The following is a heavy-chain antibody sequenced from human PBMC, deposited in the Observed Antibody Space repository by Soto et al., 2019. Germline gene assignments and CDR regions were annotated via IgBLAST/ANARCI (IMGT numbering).Heavy chain of an antibody. CDR3: ARHELSDTAMVTLDY. Sequence: GESLKISCKGSGYSFTSYWISWVRQMPGKGLEWMGRIDPSDSYTNYSPSFQGHVTISADKSISTAYLQWSSLKASDTAMYYCARHELSDTAMVTLDYWGQGTLVTVSS. CDR1: GYSFTSYW. D-gene: IGHD5-18*01. V-gene: IGHV5-10-1*01. J-gene: IGHJ4*02. CDR2: IDPSDSYT.